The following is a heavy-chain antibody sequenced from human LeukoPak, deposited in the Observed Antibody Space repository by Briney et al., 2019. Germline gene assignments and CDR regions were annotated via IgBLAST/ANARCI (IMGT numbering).Heavy chain of an antibody. V-gene: IGHV4-39*07. Sequence: PSQTLSLTCSVTGGSINRAGYYWSWIRQPPGKGLEWIGSIYYSGSTYYNPSLKSRVTISVDTSKNQFSLKLSSVTAADTAVYYCARDWLRGNSWAPIVWYYYGMDVWGQGTTVTVSS. D-gene: IGHD2-2*01. J-gene: IGHJ6*02. CDR2: IYYSGST. CDR1: GGSINRAGYY. CDR3: ARDWLRGNSWAPIVWYYYGMDV.